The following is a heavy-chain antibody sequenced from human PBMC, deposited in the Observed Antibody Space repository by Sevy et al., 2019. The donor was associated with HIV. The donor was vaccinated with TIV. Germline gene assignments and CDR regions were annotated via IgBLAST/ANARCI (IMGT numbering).Heavy chain of an antibody. CDR3: GGDLPPFATSVANFDY. CDR2: ISNSGTNI. V-gene: IGHV3-48*03. CDR1: GFRFSSYE. D-gene: IGHD4-17*01. Sequence: GGSLRLSCAASGFRFSSYEMNWVRQAPGKGLEWVASISNSGTNIYYSDSVRGRFTISRDTAKNSLYLQMNSLRAEDTAVDYCGGDLPPFATSVANFDYWGQGTLVTVSS. J-gene: IGHJ4*02.